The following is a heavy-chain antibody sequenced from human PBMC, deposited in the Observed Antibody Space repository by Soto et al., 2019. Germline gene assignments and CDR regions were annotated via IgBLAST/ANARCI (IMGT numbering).Heavy chain of an antibody. V-gene: IGHV4-34*01. J-gene: IGHJ5*02. Sequence: QVQLQQWGAGLLKPSETLSLTCAVYGGSFSGYYWSWIRQPPGKGLEWIGEINHSGSTNYNPSLKSRVTLSADTSKNQFSRKLSSVTAADTAVYYCAVRDYGDDGLDPWGQGTLVTVSS. CDR1: GGSFSGYY. D-gene: IGHD4-17*01. CDR3: AVRDYGDDGLDP. CDR2: INHSGST.